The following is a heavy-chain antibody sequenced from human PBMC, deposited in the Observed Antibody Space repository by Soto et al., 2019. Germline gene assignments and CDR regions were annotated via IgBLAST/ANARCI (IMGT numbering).Heavy chain of an antibody. V-gene: IGHV3-30*18. Sequence: PGGSRRLSCAASGFTFASYGMHWVRQCPGKGLEGVATLSFDSKNKDYNNCVEGRFNVSRDNSENTLTLTMNSLIHDHTAVYYRAKESVAATYSSYGLDVWGPGTTVTVSS. D-gene: IGHD4-4*01. CDR2: LSFDSKNK. J-gene: IGHJ6*02. CDR1: GFTFASYG. CDR3: AKESVAATYSSYGLDV.